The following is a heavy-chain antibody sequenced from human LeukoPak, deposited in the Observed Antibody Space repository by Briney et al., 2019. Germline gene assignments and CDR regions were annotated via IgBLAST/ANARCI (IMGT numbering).Heavy chain of an antibody. J-gene: IGHJ4*02. CDR2: VSAYNGNT. CDR3: VWTGLRFLEWLPRAY. V-gene: IGHV1-18*01. Sequence: ASVKVSCKASGYTFTSYGISWVRHAPGQGLEWMGWVSAYNGNTNYAQKLQGRGTMTTDTSTSTAYMELRSLISDEKTVYYCVWTGLRFLEWLPRAYWGQGTLVTVSS. CDR1: GYTFTSYG. D-gene: IGHD3-3*01.